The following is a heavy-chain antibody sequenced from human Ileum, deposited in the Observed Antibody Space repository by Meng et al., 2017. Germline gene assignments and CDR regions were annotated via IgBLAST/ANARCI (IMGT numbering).Heavy chain of an antibody. J-gene: IGHJ4*02. V-gene: IGHV1-18*01. CDR3: ARDTVGTTLGDY. D-gene: IGHD4-23*01. CDR2: ISAYSGNT. CDR1: GYIFTRYG. Sequence: QVQLVQSGSEVQKPGASVKVSCKASGYIFTRYGIGWVRQAPGQGLEWMGWISAYSGNTKYAQKLQGRVTMTTDTSTNTAYMELRNLRSDDTAVYYCARDTVGTTLGDYWGQGTLVTVS.